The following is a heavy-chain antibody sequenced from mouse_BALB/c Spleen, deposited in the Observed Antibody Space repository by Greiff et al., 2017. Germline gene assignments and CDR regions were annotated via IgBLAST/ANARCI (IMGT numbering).Heavy chain of an antibody. J-gene: IGHJ4*01. V-gene: IGHV5-6-5*01. Sequence: EVQGVESGGGLVKPGGSLKLSCAASGFTFSSYAMSWVRQTPEKRLEWVASISSGGSTYYQDSVKGRFSISRDNARNILYLQMSSLRSKDTAMYYCASTTVVATDAMDYWGQGTSVTVSS. D-gene: IGHD1-1*01. CDR2: ISSGGST. CDR3: ASTTVVATDAMDY. CDR1: GFTFSSYA.